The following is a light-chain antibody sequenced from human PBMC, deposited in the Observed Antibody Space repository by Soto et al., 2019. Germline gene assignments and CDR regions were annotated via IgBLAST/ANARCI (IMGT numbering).Light chain of an antibody. CDR3: QQYGTSPPYT. Sequence: EIVMTQSPATLSVSPGERATLSCRASQSVNSHLAWYQQKPGQAPRLLIYGAYYRATGVPDRFSGSGSGTDFTLTISRLEPEDSAVYYCQQYGTSPPYTFGQGTKLEIK. J-gene: IGKJ2*01. CDR2: GAY. V-gene: IGKV3-20*01. CDR1: QSVNSH.